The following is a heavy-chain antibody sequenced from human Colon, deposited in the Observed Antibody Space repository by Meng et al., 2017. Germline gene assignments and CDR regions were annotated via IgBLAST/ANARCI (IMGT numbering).Heavy chain of an antibody. CDR2: SNHSGDT. D-gene: IGHD2-15*01. V-gene: IGHV4-34*02. Sequence: QVPLQQWGPGLFTPSETLTLPCAIKAGPFSGYYWSWIRQAPGKGLEWIGESNHSGDTHYHPSLKSRVSMSFDTSKKQFSLHLSSVTAADTAVYYCSSLLTLDYWGPGTLVTVS. CDR3: SSLLTLDY. CDR1: AGPFSGYY. J-gene: IGHJ4*02.